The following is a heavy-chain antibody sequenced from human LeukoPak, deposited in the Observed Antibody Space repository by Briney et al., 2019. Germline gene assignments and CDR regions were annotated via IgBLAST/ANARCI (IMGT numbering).Heavy chain of an antibody. CDR2: ISGSGGST. V-gene: IGHV3-23*01. Sequence: GGSLRLSCAASGFTLSSYAMSWVRQAPGKGLEWVSAISGSGGSTYYADSVKGRFTISRDNSKNTLYLQMNSLTAEDTAVYYCATKQWLVRGWFDPWGQGTLVTVSS. J-gene: IGHJ5*02. D-gene: IGHD6-19*01. CDR3: ATKQWLVRGWFDP. CDR1: GFTLSSYA.